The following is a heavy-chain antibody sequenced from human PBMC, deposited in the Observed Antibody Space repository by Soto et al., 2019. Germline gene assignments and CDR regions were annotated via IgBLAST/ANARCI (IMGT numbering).Heavy chain of an antibody. CDR1: GGSISSSSYY. J-gene: IGHJ6*02. CDR3: ARCRVTAIRASRYYYYGMDV. D-gene: IGHD2-21*02. CDR2: IYYSGST. V-gene: IGHV4-39*01. Sequence: SETLSLTCTVSGGSISSSSYYWGWIRQPPGKGLEWIGSIYYSGSTYYNPSLKSRVTISVDTSKNQFSLKLSSVTAADTAVYYCARCRVTAIRASRYYYYGMDVWGQGTTVSVS.